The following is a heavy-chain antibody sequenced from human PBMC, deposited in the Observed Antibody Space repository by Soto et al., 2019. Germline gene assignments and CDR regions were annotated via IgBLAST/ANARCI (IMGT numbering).Heavy chain of an antibody. CDR3: VRLIGNSWLDF. D-gene: IGHD1-26*01. CDR1: GDSVSSSSVT. J-gene: IGHJ5*01. Sequence: QTLSLTCDISGDSVSSSSVTWNWIRQSPSRGLEWLGRTYYRSRWYNDYAESVKSRIIINPDTSKNQFSLHLNSVTPDDTAVYYCVRLIGNSWLDFWGQGTLVTVSS. CDR2: TYYRSRWYN. V-gene: IGHV6-1*01.